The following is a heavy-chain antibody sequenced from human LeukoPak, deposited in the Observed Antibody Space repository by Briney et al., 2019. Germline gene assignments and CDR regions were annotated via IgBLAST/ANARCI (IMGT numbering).Heavy chain of an antibody. CDR3: ARDVSLRSGFDY. CDR2: IYYSGST. Sequence: SQTLSLTCTVSGGSISSGDYYWSWIRQPPGKGLKWIGYIYYSGSTYYNPSLKSRVTISVDTSKNQFSLKLSSVTAADTAVYYCARDVSLRSGFDYWGQGTLVTVSS. D-gene: IGHD4-17*01. V-gene: IGHV4-30-4*01. J-gene: IGHJ4*02. CDR1: GGSISSGDYY.